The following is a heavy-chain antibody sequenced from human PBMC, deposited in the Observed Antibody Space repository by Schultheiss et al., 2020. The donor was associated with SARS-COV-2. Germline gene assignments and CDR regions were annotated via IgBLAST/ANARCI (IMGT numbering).Heavy chain of an antibody. CDR2: ISSSSSYI. J-gene: IGHJ4*02. V-gene: IGHV3-21*01. CDR3: AREDIVVVPAFDY. D-gene: IGHD2-2*01. CDR1: GFTFSSYS. Sequence: GGSLRLSCAASGFTFSSYSMNWVRQAPGKGLEWVSSISSSSSYIYYADSVKGRFTISRDNSKNTLYLQMNSLRAEETAVYYCAREDIVVVPAFDYWGQGTLVTVSS.